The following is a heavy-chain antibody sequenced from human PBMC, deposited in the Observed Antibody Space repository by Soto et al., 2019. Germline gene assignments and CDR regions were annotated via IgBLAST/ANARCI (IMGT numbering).Heavy chain of an antibody. V-gene: IGHV3-33*01. J-gene: IGHJ6*02. Sequence: GGSLRLSCAASGFTFSSYGMHWVRQAPGKGLEWVAVIWYDGSNKYYADSVKGRFTISRDNSKNTLYLQMNSLRAEDTAVYYCAREPLVNSGSFGYYYYYGMDVWGQGTTVTVSS. D-gene: IGHD1-26*01. CDR2: IWYDGSNK. CDR3: AREPLVNSGSFGYYYYYGMDV. CDR1: GFTFSSYG.